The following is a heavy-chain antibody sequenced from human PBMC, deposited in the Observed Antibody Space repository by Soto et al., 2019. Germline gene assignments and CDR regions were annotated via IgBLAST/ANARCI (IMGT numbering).Heavy chain of an antibody. CDR1: GFTFSSYG. CDR2: ISYDGSNK. J-gene: IGHJ4*02. CDR3: AKGVYSSSWIFDY. Sequence: SLRLSCAASGFTFSSYGMHWVRQAPGKGLEWVAVISYDGSNKYYADSVKGRFTISRDNSKNTLYLQMNSLRAEDTAVYYCAKGVYSSSWIFDYWGQGTLVTVSS. V-gene: IGHV3-30*18. D-gene: IGHD6-13*01.